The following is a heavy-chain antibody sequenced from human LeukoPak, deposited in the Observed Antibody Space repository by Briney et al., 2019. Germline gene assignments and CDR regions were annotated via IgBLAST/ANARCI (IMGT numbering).Heavy chain of an antibody. J-gene: IGHJ4*02. CDR3: AKDWNYCSSVSCYSGGPGY. CDR1: GFTFSSYG. Sequence: GGSLRLSCAASGFTFSSYGMHWVRQAPGKGLEWVAFIRYDGSNKYYADSVKGRFTISGDNSKNTVYLQMNSLRAEDTAVYYCAKDWNYCSSVSCYSGGPGYWGQGTLVTVSS. V-gene: IGHV3-30*02. D-gene: IGHD2-2*01. CDR2: IRYDGSNK.